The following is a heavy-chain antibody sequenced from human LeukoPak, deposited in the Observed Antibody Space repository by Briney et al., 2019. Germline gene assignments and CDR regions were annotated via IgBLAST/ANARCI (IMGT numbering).Heavy chain of an antibody. J-gene: IGHJ4*02. CDR3: ATRSDYDILTGYSYHFDY. Sequence: SETLSLTCAVYGGSFSGYYWSWIRQPPGKGLEWIGEINHSGSTNYNPSLKSRVTISADTSKNQFSLKLSSVTAVDTAVYYCATRSDYDILTGYSYHFDYWGQGTLVTVSS. D-gene: IGHD3-9*01. CDR2: INHSGST. CDR1: GGSFSGYY. V-gene: IGHV4-34*01.